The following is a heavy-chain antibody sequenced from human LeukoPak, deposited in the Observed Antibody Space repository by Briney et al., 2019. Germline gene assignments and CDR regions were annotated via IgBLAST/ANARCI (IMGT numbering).Heavy chain of an antibody. D-gene: IGHD6-19*01. J-gene: IGHJ4*02. CDR3: AKTGSGWFADC. V-gene: IGHV3-30*02. Sequence: GGSLRLSCAASGFSFSRYAMHWVRQAPGKGLEWVTLIRYDGNNKYYADSVKGRFITSRDNSRNTLYLEMNSLRAEDTAVYYCAKTGSGWFADCWGQGTLVTVSS. CDR1: GFSFSRYA. CDR2: IRYDGNNK.